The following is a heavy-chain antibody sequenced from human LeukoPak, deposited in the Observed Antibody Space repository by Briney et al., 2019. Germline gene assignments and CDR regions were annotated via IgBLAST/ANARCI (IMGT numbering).Heavy chain of an antibody. J-gene: IGHJ6*02. D-gene: IGHD3-10*01. CDR1: GFTCSSYA. V-gene: IGHV3-23*01. Sequence: GGSLRLSCAASGFTCSSYAMSWVRQAPGKGLEWVSAISGSGGSTYYADSVKGRFTISRDNSKNTLYLQMNSLRAEDTAVYYCAKDPVGYYGMDVWGQGTTVTVSS. CDR2: ISGSGGST. CDR3: AKDPVGYYGMDV.